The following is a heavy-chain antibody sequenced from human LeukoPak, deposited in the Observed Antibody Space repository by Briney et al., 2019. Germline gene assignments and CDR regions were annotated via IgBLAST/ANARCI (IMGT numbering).Heavy chain of an antibody. D-gene: IGHD2-2*01. CDR3: ASTERCSTTCPLDY. Sequence: SETLSLTCAVSGYSVSSSNWWGWIRQPPGKGLEWIGYIYYPGSTYYNPSLQSRVTMSVDTSKNQFSLKLRSVTAVDTAVYYCASTERCSTTCPLDYWGQGTLVTVSS. J-gene: IGHJ4*02. V-gene: IGHV4-28*01. CDR1: GYSVSSSNW. CDR2: IYYPGST.